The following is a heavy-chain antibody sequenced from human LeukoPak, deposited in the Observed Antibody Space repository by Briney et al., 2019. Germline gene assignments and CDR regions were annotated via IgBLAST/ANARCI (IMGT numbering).Heavy chain of an antibody. CDR2: IYNSGST. D-gene: IGHD6-25*01. Sequence: SETLSLTCTVSGGSFSSSSYYWGWIRQPPGKGLEWVGCIYNSGSTYYDPSLKSRVTISVDTSKNQVSLKVNSVTAADTAVYYCARRGSSGRSFDYWGQGTLVIVSS. CDR3: ARRGSSGRSFDY. J-gene: IGHJ4*02. CDR1: GGSFSSSSYY. V-gene: IGHV4-39*01.